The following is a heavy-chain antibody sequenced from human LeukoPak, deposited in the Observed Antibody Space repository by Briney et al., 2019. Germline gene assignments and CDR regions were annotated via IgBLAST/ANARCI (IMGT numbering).Heavy chain of an antibody. CDR3: ARWTTVAFDY. V-gene: IGHV3-66*01. CDR1: GFTVSNNY. Sequence: GGSLRLSCAVSGFTVSNNYMGWVRQAPGKGLEWVSLISSGGSTYYADSVKGRFTISRDNSKNTLYLQMNSLRAEDTALYYCARWTTVAFDYWGQGTLVTVSS. J-gene: IGHJ4*02. CDR2: ISSGGST. D-gene: IGHD4-23*01.